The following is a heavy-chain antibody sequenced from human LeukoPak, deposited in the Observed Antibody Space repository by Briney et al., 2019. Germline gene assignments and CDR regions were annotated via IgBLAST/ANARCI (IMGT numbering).Heavy chain of an antibody. D-gene: IGHD2-2*01. Sequence: GGSLRLSCAASGFTFSSYSMNWVRQAPGKGLEWVSYISSSSSTIYYADSVKGRFTISRDNAKNSLYLQMNSLRAEGTAVYYCARDPTSSVADYWGQGTLVTVSS. J-gene: IGHJ4*02. V-gene: IGHV3-48*04. CDR3: ARDPTSSVADY. CDR2: ISSSSSTI. CDR1: GFTFSSYS.